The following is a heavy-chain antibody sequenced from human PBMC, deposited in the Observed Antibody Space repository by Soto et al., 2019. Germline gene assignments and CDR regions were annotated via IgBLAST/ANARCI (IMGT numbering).Heavy chain of an antibody. CDR3: ARGIAAAGTVGAFDI. Sequence: ASVKVSCKASGYTFTSYAMHWVRQAPGQRLEWMGWINAGNGNTKYSQKFQGRVTITRDTSASTAYMELGSLRSEDTAVYYCARGIAAAGTVGAFDIWGQGTMVTVS. V-gene: IGHV1-3*01. J-gene: IGHJ3*02. CDR2: INAGNGNT. CDR1: GYTFTSYA. D-gene: IGHD6-13*01.